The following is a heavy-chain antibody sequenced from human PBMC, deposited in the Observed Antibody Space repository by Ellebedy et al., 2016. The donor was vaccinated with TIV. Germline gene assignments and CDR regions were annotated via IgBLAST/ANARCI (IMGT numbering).Heavy chain of an antibody. CDR1: GGTFSNYA. Sequence: AASVKVSCKASGGTFSNYAINWVRQAPGQGLEWMGRIIPILGIADYAQNFQGRVTFTADKSTSTAYMELRSLRSDDTAVYYCARVPIGVGATFNWGQGTLVTVSS. V-gene: IGHV1-69*04. CDR2: IIPILGIA. J-gene: IGHJ4*02. CDR3: ARVPIGVGATFN. D-gene: IGHD1-26*01.